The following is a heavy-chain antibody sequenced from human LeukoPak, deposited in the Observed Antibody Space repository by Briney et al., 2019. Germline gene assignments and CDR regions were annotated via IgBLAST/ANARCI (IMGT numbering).Heavy chain of an antibody. V-gene: IGHV3-53*01. J-gene: IGHJ4*02. D-gene: IGHD2-2*02. CDR2: IYIGGST. CDR3: ARLGFVVPAVIFDY. CDR1: GFTVSSNY. Sequence: GGSLRLSCAASGFTVSSNYMSWVRQAPGKGLEWVSVIYIGGSTYYADSVKGRFTISRDISKNTLYLKMNSLRAEDTAMYYCARLGFVVPAVIFDYWGQGTLVTVSS.